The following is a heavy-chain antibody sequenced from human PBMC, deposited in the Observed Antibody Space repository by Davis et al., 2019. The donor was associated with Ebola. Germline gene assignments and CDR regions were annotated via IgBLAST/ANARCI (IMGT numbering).Heavy chain of an antibody. D-gene: IGHD1-14*01. V-gene: IGHV4-38-2*02. CDR1: GYSINRGFT. CDR3: ARDYVY. CDR2: NYHSGST. Sequence: SETLSLTCSVSGYSINRGFTWGWIRQPPGKGLEWIGSNYHSGSTNYSPSLKSRVTVSADTSKNQFSLRLKSVTAADTAIYYCARDYVYWGQGILVTVSS. J-gene: IGHJ4*02.